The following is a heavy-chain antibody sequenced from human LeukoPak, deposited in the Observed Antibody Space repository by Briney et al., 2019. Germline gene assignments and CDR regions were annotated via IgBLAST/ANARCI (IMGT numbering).Heavy chain of an antibody. Sequence: SETLSLTCIVSGGSISSSPYYWGWIRQPPGKGLEWIASIYYSGSTYYNPSLKSRVTISLDTSKNQFSLKLSSVTAADTALYYCASYDYYDSSAYPTDYWGQGTLVTVSS. V-gene: IGHV4-39*01. CDR2: IYYSGST. J-gene: IGHJ4*02. CDR3: ASYDYYDSSAYPTDY. CDR1: GGSISSSPYY. D-gene: IGHD3-22*01.